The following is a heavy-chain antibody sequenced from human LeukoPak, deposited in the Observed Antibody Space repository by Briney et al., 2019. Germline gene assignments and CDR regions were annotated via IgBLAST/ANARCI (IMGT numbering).Heavy chain of an antibody. V-gene: IGHV1-18*01. Sequence: GASVRVSCKASGYTFTSYGISWVRQAPGQGLEWMGWISAYNGNTNYAQKLQGRVTMTTDTSTSTAYMELRSLRSDDTAVYYCARDYDPLYYYDSSGAYNWFDPWGQGTLVTVSS. CDR1: GYTFTSYG. CDR2: ISAYNGNT. J-gene: IGHJ5*02. D-gene: IGHD3-22*01. CDR3: ARDYDPLYYYDSSGAYNWFDP.